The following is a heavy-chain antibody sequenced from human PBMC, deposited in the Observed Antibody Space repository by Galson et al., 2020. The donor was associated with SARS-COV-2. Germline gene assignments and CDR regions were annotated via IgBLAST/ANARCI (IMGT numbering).Heavy chain of an antibody. CDR2: ISDTGGNT. CDR3: AKRATYYYDSSGSRRYYMDV. D-gene: IGHD3-22*01. V-gene: IGHV3-23*01. CDR1: GFTFWHFA. Sequence: GGSLRLSCEASGFTFWHFAMTWVRQAPGKGLEWVSSISDTGGNTYVADSVKGRFTLSRDNSKNTVYLQMNSLRAEDTAVYYCAKRATYYYDSSGSRRYYMDVWGKGTTVTVSS. J-gene: IGHJ6*03.